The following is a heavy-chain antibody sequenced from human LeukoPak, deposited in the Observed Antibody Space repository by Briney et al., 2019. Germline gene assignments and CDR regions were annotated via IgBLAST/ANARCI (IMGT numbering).Heavy chain of an antibody. CDR1: GYTLTELS. CDR2: FDPEDGET. V-gene: IGHV1-24*01. Sequence: ASVKASCKVSGYTLTELSMHWVRQAPGKGLEWMGGFDPEDGETIYAQKFQGRVTMTEDTSTDTAYMELSSLRSEDTAVYYCATHFSYYYDSSGYYFRYWYFDLWGRGTLVTVSS. J-gene: IGHJ2*01. CDR3: ATHFSYYYDSSGYYFRYWYFDL. D-gene: IGHD3-22*01.